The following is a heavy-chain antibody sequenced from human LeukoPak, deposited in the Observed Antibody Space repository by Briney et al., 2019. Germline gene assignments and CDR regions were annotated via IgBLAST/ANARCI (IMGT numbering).Heavy chain of an antibody. Sequence: PGESLRLSCVASGFTFSTSWMNWVRQAPGKGLEWVANIRQDGGEKYYVDSVKGRFSISRDDARNSLYLQMNRLTAEDTAVYYCARDKIVGATHFDYWGQGTLVTVSA. V-gene: IGHV3-7*01. J-gene: IGHJ4*02. CDR1: GFTFSTSW. CDR3: ARDKIVGATHFDY. CDR2: IRQDGGEK. D-gene: IGHD1-26*01.